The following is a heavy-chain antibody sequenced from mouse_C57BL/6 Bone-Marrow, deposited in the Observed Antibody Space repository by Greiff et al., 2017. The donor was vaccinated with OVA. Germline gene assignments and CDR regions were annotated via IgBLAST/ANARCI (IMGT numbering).Heavy chain of an antibody. CDR1: GYAFSSSW. CDR2: IYPGDGDT. Sequence: QVQLQQSGPELVKPGASVKISCKASGYAFSSSWMNWVKQRPGKGLEWIGRIYPGDGDTNYNGKLKGKATLTADKSSSTAYMQLSSLTSEDSAVYFCARDSSGYIRFAYWGQGTLVTVSA. CDR3: ARDSSGYIRFAY. D-gene: IGHD3-2*02. V-gene: IGHV1-82*01. J-gene: IGHJ3*01.